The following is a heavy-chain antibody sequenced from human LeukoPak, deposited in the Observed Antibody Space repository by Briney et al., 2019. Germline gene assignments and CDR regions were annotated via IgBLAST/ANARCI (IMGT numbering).Heavy chain of an antibody. D-gene: IGHD4-17*01. J-gene: IGHJ4*02. CDR1: GGSFSGYY. CDR3: VRDSDTYGDHTTRRFDS. V-gene: IGHV3-11*06. CDR2: ISDRSNYI. Sequence: LSLTCAVYGGSFSGYYWSWIRQAPGKGLEWVSCISDRSNYIYYADSVKGRFIISRDNAKNSLYLELNSLRAEDTAVYHCVRDSDTYGDHTTRRFDSWGQGTLVTVSS.